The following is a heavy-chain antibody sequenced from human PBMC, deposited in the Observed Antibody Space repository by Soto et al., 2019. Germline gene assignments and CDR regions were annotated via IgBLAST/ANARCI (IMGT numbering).Heavy chain of an antibody. CDR1: GGSISGYY. Sequence: PSETLSLTCAVYGGSISGYYWSWIRQPPGKGLEWIGEINHSGSTNYNPSLKSRVTISVDTSKNQFSLKLSSVTAADTAVYYCARTGAYYYGMDVWAQGTTVTVSS. D-gene: IGHD3-10*01. V-gene: IGHV4-34*01. CDR2: INHSGST. CDR3: ARTGAYYYGMDV. J-gene: IGHJ6*02.